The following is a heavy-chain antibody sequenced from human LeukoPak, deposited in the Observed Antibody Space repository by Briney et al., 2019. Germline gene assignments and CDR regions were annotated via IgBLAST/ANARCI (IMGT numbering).Heavy chain of an antibody. CDR2: IYNVGGT. J-gene: IGHJ6*02. CDR3: ARRYSSGWYGMDV. Sequence: GGSLRLSCAASGFTFSSNYMSWVRQAPGKGLEWVSIIYNVGGTYYADSVKGRFTISRDNSKNTLYLQMNGLRAEDTAVYYCARRYSSGWYGMDVWGQGTTVTVSS. V-gene: IGHV3-53*01. D-gene: IGHD6-19*01. CDR1: GFTFSSNY.